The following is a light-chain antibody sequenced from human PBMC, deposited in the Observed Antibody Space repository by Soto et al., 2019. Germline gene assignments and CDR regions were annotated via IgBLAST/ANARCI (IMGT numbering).Light chain of an antibody. CDR2: DAS. Sequence: IQITQSPSTLSASVGDKVTITCRASQSISSWLAWYQQKPGKAPKLLIYDASSLESGVPSRFSGSGSGTEFTLTISSLQPDDFATYYCQQYNSYPITFGQGTRLE. J-gene: IGKJ5*01. CDR3: QQYNSYPIT. V-gene: IGKV1-5*01. CDR1: QSISSW.